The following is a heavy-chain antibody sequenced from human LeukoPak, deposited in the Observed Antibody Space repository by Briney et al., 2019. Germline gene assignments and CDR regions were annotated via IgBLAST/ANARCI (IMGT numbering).Heavy chain of an antibody. V-gene: IGHV6-1*01. D-gene: IGHD6-13*01. CDR2: TYYRSKWFN. CDR1: GDSVSSNSAA. J-gene: IGHJ4*02. Sequence: SQTLSLTCAISGDSVSSNSAAWNWIRQSPSRGLEWLGRTYYRSKWFNNYAVSVKGRMTINPDTSKNQFSLQLISVTPEDTAVYYCAREPERQLVYTYFDYWGQGTLVTVSS. CDR3: AREPERQLVYTYFDY.